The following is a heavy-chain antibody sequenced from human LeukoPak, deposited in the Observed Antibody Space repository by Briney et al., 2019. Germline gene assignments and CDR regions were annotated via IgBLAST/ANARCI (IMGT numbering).Heavy chain of an antibody. V-gene: IGHV3-48*04. CDR1: GFTFSSYS. Sequence: GGSLRLSCAASGFTFSSYSMNWVRQAPGKGLEWVSYISSSSSTIYYADSVKGRFTISRDNAKNSLYLQMNSLRAEDTAVYYCARGIRIQPTIYYYYYMDVWGKGTTVTVSS. D-gene: IGHD5-18*01. CDR2: ISSSSSTI. J-gene: IGHJ6*03. CDR3: ARGIRIQPTIYYYYYMDV.